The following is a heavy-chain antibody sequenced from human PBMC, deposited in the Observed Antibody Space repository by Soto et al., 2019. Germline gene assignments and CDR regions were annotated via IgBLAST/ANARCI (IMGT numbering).Heavy chain of an antibody. V-gene: IGHV1-2*04. CDR1: GYTFTGYY. Sequence: EASVKVSCKASGYTFTGYYMHWVRQAPGQGLEWMGWINPNSGGTNYAQKFQGWVTMTRDTSISTAYMELSRLRSDDTAVYYCARDSGGPDYYDSSGYYYRAFDIWGQGTVVTVSS. CDR2: INPNSGGT. J-gene: IGHJ3*02. CDR3: ARDSGGPDYYDSSGYYYRAFDI. D-gene: IGHD3-22*01.